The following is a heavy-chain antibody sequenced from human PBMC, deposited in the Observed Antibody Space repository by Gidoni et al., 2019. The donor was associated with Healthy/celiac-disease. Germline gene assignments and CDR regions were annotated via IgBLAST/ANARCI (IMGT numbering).Heavy chain of an antibody. CDR2: IYYSGST. V-gene: IGHV4-59*01. CDR3: ARLQWLEFGYYYYGMDV. D-gene: IGHD6-19*01. J-gene: IGHJ6*02. CDR1: GGSISSYY. Sequence: QVQLQESGPGLVKHSETLSLTCTVSGGSISSYYWSWIRQPPGKGLEWIGYIYYSGSTTYNPSLKSRVTISVDTSKNQFSLKLSSVTAADTAVYYCARLQWLEFGYYYYGMDVWGQGTTVTVSS.